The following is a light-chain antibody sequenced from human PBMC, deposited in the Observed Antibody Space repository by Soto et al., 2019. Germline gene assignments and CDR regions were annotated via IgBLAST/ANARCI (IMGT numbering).Light chain of an antibody. CDR2: ENN. V-gene: IGLV1-51*02. Sequence: QSVLTQPPSVSAAPGQRVTISCSGSSSNIGNNYVSWYKQLPGTAPKLLIYENNKRPSGIPDRFSGSKSGTSATLDITGLQTGDEADYYCGTWDSSLTAVVFGGGTKLTVL. CDR1: SSNIGNNY. CDR3: GTWDSSLTAVV. J-gene: IGLJ2*01.